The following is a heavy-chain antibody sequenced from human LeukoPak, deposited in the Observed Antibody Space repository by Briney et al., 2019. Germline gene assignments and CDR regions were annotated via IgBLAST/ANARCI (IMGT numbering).Heavy chain of an antibody. CDR1: EFTFDDYA. Sequence: PAGGSLRLSCAASEFTFDDYAMHWVRQAPGKGLEWVSGISWNSGNVGYADSVKGRFTISRDNAKNSLYLQMNSLRAEDTAVYYCARDYGGVGDYFDYWGQGTLVTVSS. CDR3: ARDYGGVGDYFDY. J-gene: IGHJ4*02. D-gene: IGHD3-3*01. CDR2: ISWNSGNV. V-gene: IGHV3-9*01.